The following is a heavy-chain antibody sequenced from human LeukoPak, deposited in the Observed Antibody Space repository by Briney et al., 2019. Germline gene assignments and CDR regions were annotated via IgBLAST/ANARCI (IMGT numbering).Heavy chain of an antibody. J-gene: IGHJ5*02. Sequence: PSETLSLTCTVSGGSISSYYWSWIRQPPGKGLEWIGYIYYSGSTNYNPSLKSRVTISVDTSKNQFSLKLSSVTAADTAVYYCAGESYYYDSSGFDPWGQGTLVTVSS. D-gene: IGHD3-22*01. CDR1: GGSISSYY. CDR2: IYYSGST. CDR3: AGESYYYDSSGFDP. V-gene: IGHV4-59*01.